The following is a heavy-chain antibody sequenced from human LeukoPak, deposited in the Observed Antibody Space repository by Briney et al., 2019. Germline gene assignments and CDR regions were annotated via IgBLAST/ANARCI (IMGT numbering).Heavy chain of an antibody. CDR3: AKGASSGWYHGYEFQH. D-gene: IGHD6-19*01. CDR1: GGSISSYY. J-gene: IGHJ1*01. Sequence: PSETLSLTCTVSGGSISSYYWSWIRQPPGKGLEWIGYIYYSGSTNYNPSLKSRVTISVDTSKNQFSLKLSSVTAADTALYYCAKGASSGWYHGYEFQHWGQGTLVTVSS. CDR2: IYYSGST. V-gene: IGHV4-59*01.